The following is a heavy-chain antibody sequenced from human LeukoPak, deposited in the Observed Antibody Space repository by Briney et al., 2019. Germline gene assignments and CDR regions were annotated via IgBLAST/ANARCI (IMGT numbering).Heavy chain of an antibody. CDR2: ISGSGGST. CDR1: GFTFSSYA. Sequence: GGSLRLSCAASGFTFSSYAMSWVRQAPGEGLEWVSAISGSGGSTYYADSVKGRFTISRDNSKNTLYLQMNSLRAEDTAVYYCAKDPWEGRGGYYYFYFDYWGQGTLVTVSS. D-gene: IGHD3-22*01. J-gene: IGHJ4*02. CDR3: AKDPWEGRGGYYYFYFDY. V-gene: IGHV3-23*01.